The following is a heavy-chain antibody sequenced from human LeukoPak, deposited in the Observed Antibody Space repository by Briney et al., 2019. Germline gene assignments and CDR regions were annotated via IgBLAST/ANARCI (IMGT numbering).Heavy chain of an antibody. Sequence: QAGGSLRLSCAASGFTFSSYGMHWVRQAPGKGLEWVAFIRYDGSNKYYADSVKGRFTISRDNSKNTLYLQMNSLRAEDTAVYYCAKVRGRFGGQTYYFDYWGQGTLVTVSS. CDR1: GFTFSSYG. CDR2: IRYDGSNK. CDR3: AKVRGRFGGQTYYFDY. D-gene: IGHD3-10*01. J-gene: IGHJ4*02. V-gene: IGHV3-30*02.